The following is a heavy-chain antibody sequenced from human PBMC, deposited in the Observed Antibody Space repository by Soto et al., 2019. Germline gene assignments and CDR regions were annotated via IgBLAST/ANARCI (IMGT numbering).Heavy chain of an antibody. J-gene: IGHJ4*01. CDR3: APIRYDHGDDAVGY. V-gene: IGHV3-23*01. CDR2: ISGSSSTT. D-gene: IGHD4-17*01. Sequence: EVQLLEYGGGLVQRGESLRLSCVASGFTFNKYAMTWVRQAPGKGLEWVSSISGSSSTTYYADSVKGRFTISRDNSKNTVYLHMNTLSTEDTAVYYCAPIRYDHGDDAVGYWGQGTLVTVSS. CDR1: GFTFNKYA.